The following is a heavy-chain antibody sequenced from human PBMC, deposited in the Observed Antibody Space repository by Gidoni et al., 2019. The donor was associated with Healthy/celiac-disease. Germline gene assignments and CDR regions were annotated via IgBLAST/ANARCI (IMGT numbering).Heavy chain of an antibody. V-gene: IGHV4-38-2*02. J-gene: IGHJ6*02. D-gene: IGHD5-12*01. CDR3: ARDDVATIGYYYYYYGMDV. Sequence: QVQLQESGPGLVKPSEPLSVTCTVSGYSLSTGYYRGGIRQPPGERLEWIGSIYHSGSTYYNPSLKSRVTITVDTSKNQFSLKLSSVTAADTAVYYCARDDVATIGYYYYYYGMDVWGQGTTVTVSS. CDR2: IYHSGST. CDR1: GYSLSTGYY.